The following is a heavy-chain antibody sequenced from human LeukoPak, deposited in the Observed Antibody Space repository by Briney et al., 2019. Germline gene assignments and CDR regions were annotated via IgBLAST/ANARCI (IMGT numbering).Heavy chain of an antibody. D-gene: IGHD3-22*01. J-gene: IGHJ4*02. Sequence: PSETLSLTCTVSGGSISSYYWSWIRQPPGKGLEWIGHIYYSGSTNYNPSLKSRVTISVDTSKNQFSLKLSSVTAADTAVYYCASIGGGSGYYYEYYFDYWGQGTLVTVSS. V-gene: IGHV4-59*08. CDR1: GGSISSYY. CDR3: ASIGGGSGYYYEYYFDY. CDR2: IYYSGST.